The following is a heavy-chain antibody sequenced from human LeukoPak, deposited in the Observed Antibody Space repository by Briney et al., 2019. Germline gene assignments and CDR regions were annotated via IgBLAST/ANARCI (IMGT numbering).Heavy chain of an antibody. CDR1: GFTFSSYS. CDR2: ISGSGGST. CDR3: AKGPNYYDSSGYYWLENYFDY. Sequence: GGSLRLSCAASGFTFSSYSMNWVRQAPGKGLEWVSAISGSGGSTYYADSVKGRFTISRDNSKNTLYLQMNSLRAEDTAVYYCAKGPNYYDSSGYYWLENYFDYWGQGTLVTVSS. J-gene: IGHJ4*02. V-gene: IGHV3-23*01. D-gene: IGHD3-22*01.